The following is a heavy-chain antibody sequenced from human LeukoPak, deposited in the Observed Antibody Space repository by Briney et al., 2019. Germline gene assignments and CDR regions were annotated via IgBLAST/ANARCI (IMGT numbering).Heavy chain of an antibody. D-gene: IGHD6-19*01. Sequence: ASVKVSCKVSGYTLTELSMHWVRQAPGKGLEWMGGFDPEDGETIYAQKFQGRVTMTEDTSTDTAYMELSSLRSEDTAVYYCATDKGSGWCFDYWGQGTLVTVSS. CDR2: FDPEDGET. CDR1: GYTLTELS. J-gene: IGHJ4*02. CDR3: ATDKGSGWCFDY. V-gene: IGHV1-24*01.